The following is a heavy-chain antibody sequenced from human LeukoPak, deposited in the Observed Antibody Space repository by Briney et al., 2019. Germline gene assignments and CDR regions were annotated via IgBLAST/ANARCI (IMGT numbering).Heavy chain of an antibody. J-gene: IGHJ4*02. CDR2: INPSVGSA. Sequence: ASVKVSCKASGYTFTSYSVHWVRQAPGQGLEWMATINPSVGSAIYAQKLQGRVTVTSDTSTSAVFMELTSLTSDDTAVYYCARRVGTTRTAFDNWGQGTLVTVSS. CDR3: ARRVGTTRTAFDN. V-gene: IGHV1-46*01. CDR1: GYTFTSYS. D-gene: IGHD1-26*01.